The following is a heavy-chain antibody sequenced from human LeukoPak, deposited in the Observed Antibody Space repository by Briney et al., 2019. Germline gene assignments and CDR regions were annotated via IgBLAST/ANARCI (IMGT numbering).Heavy chain of an antibody. D-gene: IGHD3-10*01. CDR3: ARSAGDFDY. J-gene: IGHJ4*02. Sequence: GGSLRLSCAASGFTFSTYVMRWVRQAPGKGLEWVSVIYSGGSTYYADSVKGRFTISRDNSKNTLYLQMNSLRAEDTAVYYCARSAGDFDYWGQGTLVTVSS. V-gene: IGHV3-66*01. CDR2: IYSGGST. CDR1: GFTFSTYV.